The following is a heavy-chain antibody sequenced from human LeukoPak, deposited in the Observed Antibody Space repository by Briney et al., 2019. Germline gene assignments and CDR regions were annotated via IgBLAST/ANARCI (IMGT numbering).Heavy chain of an antibody. CDR3: ARIRILTAQNWFDP. D-gene: IGHD3-9*01. J-gene: IGHJ5*02. V-gene: IGHV3-11*01. CDR1: GFTFSDYY. Sequence: PGGSLRLSCAASGFTFSDYYMSWIRQAPGKGLEWVSYISSSGSTIYYADSVKGRFTISRDNAKNSLYLQMNSLRAEDTAVYYCARIRILTAQNWFDPWGQGTLVTVSS. CDR2: ISSSGSTI.